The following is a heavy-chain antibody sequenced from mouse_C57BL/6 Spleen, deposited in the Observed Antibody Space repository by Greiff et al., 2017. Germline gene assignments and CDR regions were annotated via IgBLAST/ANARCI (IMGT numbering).Heavy chain of an antibody. CDR1: GYTFTTSP. Sequence: VQLQQSVAELVKPGASVKMSCKASGYTFTTSPIAWMKQNHGQSLEWIGNFHPYNDDTKYNEKFKGKATLTVEKSSSPVYLGLSRLTSDDSAVYYCALYDYSFAYWGQGTLVTVSA. CDR2: FHPYNDDT. V-gene: IGHV1-47*01. CDR3: ALYDYSFAY. J-gene: IGHJ3*01. D-gene: IGHD2-4*01.